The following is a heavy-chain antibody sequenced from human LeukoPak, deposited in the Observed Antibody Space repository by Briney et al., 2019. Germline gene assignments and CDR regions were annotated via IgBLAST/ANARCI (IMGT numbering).Heavy chain of an antibody. Sequence: PGGSLRLSCAASGFTFSSYEMIWVRQAPGKGLEWVSYISSSGGTMYYADSVKGRFTISRDNAKNSLYLQMNSLRAEDTAVYYCARYGDYWGQGTLVTVSS. CDR1: GFTFSSYE. CDR2: ISSSGGTM. CDR3: ARYGDY. J-gene: IGHJ4*02. D-gene: IGHD4-17*01. V-gene: IGHV3-48*03.